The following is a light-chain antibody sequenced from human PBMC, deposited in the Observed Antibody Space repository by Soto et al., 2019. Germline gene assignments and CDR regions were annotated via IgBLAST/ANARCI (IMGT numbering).Light chain of an antibody. CDR3: QQRGES. V-gene: IGKV3-11*02. Sequence: EIVLTQSPGTLSLSPGERATLSCTASQGISTYIAWYQQKPGQPPRHLMFDASRRATGIPPRFSGGGFGREFTLTISSLQPEDFAVYYCQQRGESFGQGKRLEIK. J-gene: IGKJ5*01. CDR2: DAS. CDR1: QGISTY.